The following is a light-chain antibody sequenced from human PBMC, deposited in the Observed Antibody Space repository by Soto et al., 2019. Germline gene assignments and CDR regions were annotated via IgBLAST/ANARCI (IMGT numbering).Light chain of an antibody. CDR2: WAS. J-gene: IGKJ1*01. CDR3: QHYYNSWT. V-gene: IGKV4-1*01. CDR1: QNNRNY. Sequence: DIVMTQSPDSLAVSLGERATINCKSSQNNRNYLAWYQHKAGQPPKLLIDWASTRASGVPDRFTGSGSGTDFTLTISSLQAEDVAVYYCQHYYNSWTFGQGTQVEIK.